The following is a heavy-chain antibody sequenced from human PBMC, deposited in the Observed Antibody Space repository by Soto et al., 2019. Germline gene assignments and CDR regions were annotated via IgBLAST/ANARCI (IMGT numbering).Heavy chain of an antibody. J-gene: IGHJ3*01. CDR2: ITKSSSII. CDR3: ARVNQLLLNAVDL. D-gene: IGHD2-2*01. CDR1: GFTFSIYS. Sequence: PGGSLRLSCAASGFTFSIYSMNWVRQAPGKGLEWVSYITKSSSIIYYADSMKGRFTISRDNAKNSLYLQMNSLRAEDTAVYYCARVNQLLLNAVDLWGQGTMVTVS. V-gene: IGHV3-48*01.